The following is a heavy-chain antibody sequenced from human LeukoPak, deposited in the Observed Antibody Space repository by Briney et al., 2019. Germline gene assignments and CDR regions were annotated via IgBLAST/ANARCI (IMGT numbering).Heavy chain of an antibody. D-gene: IGHD5-24*01. CDR3: ARESEMATILPNYGDYYFDY. CDR1: GYTFTGYY. Sequence: GASVKVSCKASGYTFTGYYMHWVRQAPGQGLEWMGWINPNSGGTNYAQKFQGRVTMTRDTSISTAYMELSRLRSDDTAVYYCARESEMATILPNYGDYYFDYWGQGTLVTVSS. J-gene: IGHJ4*02. V-gene: IGHV1-2*02. CDR2: INPNSGGT.